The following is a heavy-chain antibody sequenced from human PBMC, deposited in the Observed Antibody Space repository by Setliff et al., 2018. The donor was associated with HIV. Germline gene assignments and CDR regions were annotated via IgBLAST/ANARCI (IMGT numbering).Heavy chain of an antibody. CDR1: GYTFTNYA. V-gene: IGHV1-3*01. CDR2: INAGNGDT. D-gene: IGHD6-19*01. Sequence: GASVKVSCKASGYTFTNYAIHWVRQAPGQRLEWMGWINAGNGDTQYSQNFQGRVTITRDTSANIAYMEMTSLRAEDTAVYYCARDDAVGGGYLDYWGQGTLVTVSS. CDR3: ARDDAVGGGYLDY. J-gene: IGHJ4*02.